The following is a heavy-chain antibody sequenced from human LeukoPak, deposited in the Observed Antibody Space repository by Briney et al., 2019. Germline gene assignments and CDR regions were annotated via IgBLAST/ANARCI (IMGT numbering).Heavy chain of an antibody. Sequence: PGGSLRLSCAASGFTFSSYAMHWVRQAPGKGLEWVSSISGSNSYIFYADSVKGRFTVSRDNAKDSLYLQMNSLRAEDTAVYYCARALTTLTYEGYWGQGTLVTVSS. CDR1: GFTFSSYA. CDR3: ARALTTLTYEGY. J-gene: IGHJ4*02. CDR2: ISGSNSYI. V-gene: IGHV3-21*01. D-gene: IGHD1-1*01.